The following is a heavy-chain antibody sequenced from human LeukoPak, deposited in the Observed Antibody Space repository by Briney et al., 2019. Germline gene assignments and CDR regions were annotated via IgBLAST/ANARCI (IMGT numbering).Heavy chain of an antibody. CDR1: GGSISSYY. Sequence: SETLSLTCTVSGGSISSYYWSWIRQPPGKGLEWIGYIYYSGSTNYNPSLKSRVTISVDTSKKQFSLKLSSVTAADTAVYYCARVGAPYSSSWYFSLWGQGTLVTVSS. D-gene: IGHD6-13*01. CDR3: ARVGAPYSSSWYFSL. V-gene: IGHV4-59*01. J-gene: IGHJ4*02. CDR2: IYYSGST.